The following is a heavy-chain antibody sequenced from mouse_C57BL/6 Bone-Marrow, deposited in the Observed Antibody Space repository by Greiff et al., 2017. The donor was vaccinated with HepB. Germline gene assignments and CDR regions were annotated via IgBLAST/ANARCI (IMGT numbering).Heavy chain of an antibody. Sequence: EVQRVESEGGLVQPGSSMKLSCTASGFTFSDYYMAWVRQVPEKGLEWVANINYDGSSTYYLDSLKSRFIISRDNAKNILYLQMSSLKSEDTATYYCAREGAKGYFDYWGQGTTLTVSS. J-gene: IGHJ2*01. V-gene: IGHV5-16*01. CDR1: GFTFSDYY. CDR3: AREGAKGYFDY. CDR2: INYDGSST.